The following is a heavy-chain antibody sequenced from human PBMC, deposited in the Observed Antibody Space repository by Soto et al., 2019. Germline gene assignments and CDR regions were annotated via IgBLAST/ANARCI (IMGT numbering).Heavy chain of an antibody. Sequence: PGGSLRLSCAASGFTFSTHSMYWVRQAPGKGLEWVSPISTSSTYIDYSDSVKGRFTISRDNAKNSLFLQMSSLRAEDTAVYFCATSVVMPGTQYFDSWGQGALVTVS. V-gene: IGHV3-21*06. J-gene: IGHJ4*02. CDR1: GFTFSTHS. D-gene: IGHD6-13*01. CDR3: ATSVVMPGTQYFDS. CDR2: ISTSSTYI.